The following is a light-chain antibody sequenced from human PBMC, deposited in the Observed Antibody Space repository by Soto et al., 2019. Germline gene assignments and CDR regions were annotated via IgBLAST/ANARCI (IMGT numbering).Light chain of an antibody. CDR1: QRVSSY. J-gene: IGKJ2*01. CDR2: DAS. Sequence: EIVLTQYPATLSLSPGERATLSCRASQRVSSYLAWYQQKPGQAPRLLIYDASKRATGIPARFSSSGPGTEFTLTISRLEPEDSAGYCRQQRSVWPPYTFGRGTKLAIK. V-gene: IGKV3-11*01. CDR3: QQRSVWPPYT.